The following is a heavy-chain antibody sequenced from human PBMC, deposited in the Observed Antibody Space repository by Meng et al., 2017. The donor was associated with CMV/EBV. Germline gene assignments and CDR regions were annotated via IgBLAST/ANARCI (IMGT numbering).Heavy chain of an antibody. Sequence: GESLKISCAASGFTFSNACMSWVRQAPGKGLEWVGRIKSTTDGGTTDYDAPVKGRFTISRDNSKNTLYLQMNSMKTENTAVYYCTTDGGVSVPGYYFDYWGQGTMVTVSS. V-gene: IGHV3-15*01. D-gene: IGHD3-16*01. J-gene: IGHJ4*02. CDR2: IKSTTDGGTT. CDR3: TTDGGVSVPGYYFDY. CDR1: GFTFSNAC.